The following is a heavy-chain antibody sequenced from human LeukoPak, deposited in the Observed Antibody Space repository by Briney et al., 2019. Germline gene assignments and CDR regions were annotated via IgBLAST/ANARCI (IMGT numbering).Heavy chain of an antibody. V-gene: IGHV3-48*03. J-gene: IGHJ4*02. CDR1: GFTFSSYE. D-gene: IGHD5-12*01. Sequence: GGSLRLSCAASGFTFSSYEMNWVRQAPGKGLEWVSYISSSGSTIYYADSVKGRFTISRDNAKNSLYLQMNSLRAEDTAIYYCARDSSRGWLTVDYWGQGTLVTVSS. CDR2: ISSSGSTI. CDR3: ARDSSRGWLTVDY.